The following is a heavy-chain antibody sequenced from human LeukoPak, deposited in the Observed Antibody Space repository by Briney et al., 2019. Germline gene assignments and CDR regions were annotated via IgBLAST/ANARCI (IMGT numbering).Heavy chain of an antibody. CDR1: GFTVSSNY. J-gene: IGHJ4*02. D-gene: IGHD3-9*01. CDR3: ARGALRYSDY. Sequence: GGSLRLSCAASGFTVSSNYMSWVRQAPGKGLEWVSVIYSGGSTYYADSVKGRFTFSRDNSKNMLYLQMNSLRAEDTAVYYCARGALRYSDYWGQGTLVTVSS. V-gene: IGHV3-66*01. CDR2: IYSGGST.